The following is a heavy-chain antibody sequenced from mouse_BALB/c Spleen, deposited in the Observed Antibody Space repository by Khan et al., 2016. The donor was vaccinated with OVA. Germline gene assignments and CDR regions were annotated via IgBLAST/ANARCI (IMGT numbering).Heavy chain of an antibody. CDR1: GFSLTNYG. CDR3: ARNYDDDEGLTY. J-gene: IGHJ3*01. Sequence: QVHVKQSGPGLVQPSQSLSITCTVSGFSLTNYGVHWVRQSPGKGLEWLGLIWSGGSTDYNAAFISRLSISKDNSKSQVFFKMNSLQANDTAVDYCARNYDDDEGLTYWGQGTLVTVSA. V-gene: IGHV2-2*02. CDR2: IWSGGST. D-gene: IGHD2-4*01.